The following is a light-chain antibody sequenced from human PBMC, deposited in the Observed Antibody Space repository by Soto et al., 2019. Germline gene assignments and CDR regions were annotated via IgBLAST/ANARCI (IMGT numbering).Light chain of an antibody. CDR3: QQYGSSPQLT. J-gene: IGKJ4*01. Sequence: EIVLTQSPGTLSLSPGERATLSCRAIQSVSSSYLAWYQQKPGQAPRPLLYGASSRATGIPDRFSGSGSGTDFTLTISRLEPEDFAVYYCQQYGSSPQLTFGGGTKVDIK. CDR2: GAS. CDR1: QSVSSSY. V-gene: IGKV3-20*01.